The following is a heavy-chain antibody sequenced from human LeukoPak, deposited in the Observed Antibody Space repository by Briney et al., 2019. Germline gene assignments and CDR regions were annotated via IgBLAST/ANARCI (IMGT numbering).Heavy chain of an antibody. CDR3: TFTDASFDY. J-gene: IGHJ4*02. CDR2: INPNSGGT. CDR1: GYTFTGNY. V-gene: IGHV1-2*02. Sequence: ASVKVFCKASGYTFTGNYMHWVRQAPGQGLEWMGWINPNSGGTNYAQKFQGRVAMTRDTSISTAYMELSRLRSDDTAVYYCTFTDASFDYWGQGTLVTVSS.